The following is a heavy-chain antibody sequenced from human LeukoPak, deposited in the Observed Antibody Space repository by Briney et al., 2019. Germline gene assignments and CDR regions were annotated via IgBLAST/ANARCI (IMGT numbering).Heavy chain of an antibody. D-gene: IGHD3-10*01. V-gene: IGHV3-33*01. J-gene: IGHJ4*02. CDR2: IWYDGCNK. CDR1: GFTFSSYG. CDR3: ARSPRGTHYFDY. Sequence: GGSLRLSCAASGFTFSSYGMHWVRQAPGKGLEWVAVIWYDGCNKYYADSVKGRFTISRDNSKNTLYLQMNSLRAEDTAVYYCARSPRGTHYFDYWGQGTLVTVSS.